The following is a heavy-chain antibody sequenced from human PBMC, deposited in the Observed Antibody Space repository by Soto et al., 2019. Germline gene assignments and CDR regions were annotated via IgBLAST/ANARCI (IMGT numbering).Heavy chain of an antibody. CDR3: ARARSSGWYSFWFDP. CDR2: IYPGDSDT. D-gene: IGHD6-19*01. Sequence: PGESLKISCKGSGYSFTSYWIGWVRQMPGKGLEWMGIIYPGDSDTRYSPSFQGQVTISADKSISTAYLQWSSLKASDTAMYYCARARSSGWYSFWFDPWGQGTLVTVSS. CDR1: GYSFTSYW. J-gene: IGHJ5*02. V-gene: IGHV5-51*01.